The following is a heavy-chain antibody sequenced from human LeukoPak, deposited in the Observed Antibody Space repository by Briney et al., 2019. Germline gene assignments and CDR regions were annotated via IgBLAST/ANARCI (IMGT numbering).Heavy chain of an antibody. Sequence: PGRSLRLPCVASGFIFSSYGMHWVRQAPGKGLEWVAVISSDGSNKYYADSVKGRFTISRDNSKNTLYLQMNSLRAEDTALYYCARSWHYYGSGSYHLDYWGQGTLVTVSS. CDR3: ARSWHYYGSGSYHLDY. CDR1: GFIFSSYG. CDR2: ISSDGSNK. V-gene: IGHV3-30*03. D-gene: IGHD3-10*01. J-gene: IGHJ4*02.